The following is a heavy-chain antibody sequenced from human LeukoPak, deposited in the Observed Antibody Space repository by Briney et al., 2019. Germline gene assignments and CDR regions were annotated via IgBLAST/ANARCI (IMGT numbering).Heavy chain of an antibody. D-gene: IGHD6-13*01. CDR1: GFTFSSYW. Sequence: GGSLRLSCAASGFTFSSYWMSWVRQAPGKGLEWVANIKQDGSEKYYVDSVKGRFTISRGNAKNSLYLQMNSLRAEDTAVYYCARDVSLAAAKDAYYYYYGMDVWGQGTTVTVSS. CDR2: IKQDGSEK. J-gene: IGHJ6*02. CDR3: ARDVSLAAAKDAYYYYYGMDV. V-gene: IGHV3-7*01.